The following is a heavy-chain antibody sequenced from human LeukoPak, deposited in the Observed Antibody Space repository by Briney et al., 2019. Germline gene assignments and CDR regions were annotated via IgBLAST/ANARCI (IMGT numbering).Heavy chain of an antibody. CDR1: GGSFSGYY. D-gene: IGHD6-13*01. V-gene: IGHV4-34*01. Sequence: SETLSLTCAVYGGSFSGYYWSWVRQPPGKGLEWIGEINHSGSTNYKPSLKSRVTISVDTSKNQFSLKLSSVTAADTAVYYCARGTTAGYSSSWYSWFDPWGQGTLVTVSS. CDR3: ARGTTAGYSSSWYSWFDP. J-gene: IGHJ5*02. CDR2: INHSGST.